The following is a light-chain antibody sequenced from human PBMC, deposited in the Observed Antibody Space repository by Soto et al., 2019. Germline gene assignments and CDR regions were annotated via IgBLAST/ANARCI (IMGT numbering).Light chain of an antibody. J-gene: IGLJ1*01. CDR2: DDN. V-gene: IGLV1-51*01. CDR3: GSWYCSLGAYV. Sequence: QSVMTQPPSVSAAPGQKVTISCSGSSSNIGGNSVSWYQQLPGTAPKLLIYDDNKRPSGIPDRFSGSKSGTSATLGITGFQTGDEAEYYWGSWYCSLGAYVFGTGTKLTVL. CDR1: SSNIGGNS.